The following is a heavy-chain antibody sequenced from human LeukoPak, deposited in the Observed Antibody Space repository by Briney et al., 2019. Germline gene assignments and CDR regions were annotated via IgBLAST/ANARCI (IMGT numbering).Heavy chain of an antibody. Sequence: GGALRLFCATSEFRFNNYDMKWGLRDPREGLEGGSGVSGGGGGTYYAASLKGRFTISRDKSKSTLYLQVNDLRAEDTAVYYCAKTRGDINFYDYTGRLDYWGQGSLVTVSS. J-gene: IGHJ4*02. D-gene: IGHD2-8*02. V-gene: IGHV3-23*01. CDR3: AKTRGDINFYDYTGRLDY. CDR1: EFRFNNYD. CDR2: VSGGGGGT.